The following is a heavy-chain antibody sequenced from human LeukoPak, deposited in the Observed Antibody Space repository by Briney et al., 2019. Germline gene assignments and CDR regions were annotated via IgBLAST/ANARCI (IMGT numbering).Heavy chain of an antibody. J-gene: IGHJ4*02. CDR3: ARGESANHRYLAAAGSGAFDY. CDR1: GYTFTSYG. V-gene: IGHV1-18*01. D-gene: IGHD6-13*01. CDR2: ISAYNGNT. Sequence: ASVKVSCKASGYTFTSYGISWVRQAPGQGLEWMGWISAYNGNTNYAQKLQGRVTVTTDTSTSTVYMELSSLRSEDTAVYYCARGESANHRYLAAAGSGAFDYWGQGTLVTVSS.